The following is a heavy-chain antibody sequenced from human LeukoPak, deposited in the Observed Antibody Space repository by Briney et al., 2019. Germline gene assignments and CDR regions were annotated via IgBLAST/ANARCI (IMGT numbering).Heavy chain of an antibody. V-gene: IGHV4-59*01. CDR1: GGSISSYY. CDR2: IYYSGST. D-gene: IGHD3-10*01. Sequence: KPSETLSLTCTVSGGSISSYYWSWIRQPPEKGLEWIGYIYYSGSTNYNPSLKSRVTISVDTSKNQFSLKLSSVTAADTAVYYCARGTMVRGVIDHYYFDYWGQGTLVTVSS. CDR3: ARGTMVRGVIDHYYFDY. J-gene: IGHJ4*02.